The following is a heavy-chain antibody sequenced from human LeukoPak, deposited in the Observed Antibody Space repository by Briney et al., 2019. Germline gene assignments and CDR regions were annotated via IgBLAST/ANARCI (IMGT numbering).Heavy chain of an antibody. CDR2: MKQDGGEK. D-gene: IGHD3-22*01. Sequence: GGSLRLSCAASGFSFSNYWMSWVRQAPGKGPEWVANMKQDGGEKYYVDSVKGRFTISRDNAKNSLYLQMNSLRAEDTALYYCARTSTLYYYGSSGYYFDYWGQGTLVTVSS. J-gene: IGHJ4*02. CDR1: GFSFSNYW. V-gene: IGHV3-7*03. CDR3: ARTSTLYYYGSSGYYFDY.